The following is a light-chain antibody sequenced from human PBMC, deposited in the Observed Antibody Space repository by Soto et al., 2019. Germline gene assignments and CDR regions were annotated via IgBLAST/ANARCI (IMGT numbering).Light chain of an antibody. J-gene: IGKJ2*01. CDR2: KVS. CDR1: QSLAYSDGNTY. CDR3: MQGTHWPPYT. Sequence: DVVMTQSPLSLPVTLGQPASISCRSSQSLAYSDGNTYLNWFQQRPGQSPRRLIYKVSNRDSGVQDRFSGSASGTDFTLKISRVEAEDVGVYYCMQGTHWPPYTFGQGNKLEIK. V-gene: IGKV2-30*01.